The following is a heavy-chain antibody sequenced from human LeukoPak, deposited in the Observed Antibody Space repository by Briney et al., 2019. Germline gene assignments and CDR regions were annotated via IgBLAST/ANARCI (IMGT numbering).Heavy chain of an antibody. D-gene: IGHD1-26*01. Sequence: ASVKVSCKASGGTFSSYAISWVRQAPGQGLEWMGRIIPIFGTANYAQKFQGRVTITTDESTSTAYMELSSLRSEDTAVYYCARDSYIFEATSLDYWGQGTLVTVSS. CDR1: GGTFSSYA. J-gene: IGHJ4*02. V-gene: IGHV1-69*05. CDR3: ARDSYIFEATSLDY. CDR2: IIPIFGTA.